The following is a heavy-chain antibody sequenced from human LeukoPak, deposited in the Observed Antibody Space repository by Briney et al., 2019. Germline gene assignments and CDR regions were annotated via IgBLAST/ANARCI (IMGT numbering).Heavy chain of an antibody. CDR2: IYYSGST. J-gene: IGHJ4*02. CDR3: ARDRDPGYSSSWYTVD. D-gene: IGHD6-13*01. CDR1: GGSISSSSYY. Sequence: SETLSLTCTVSGGSISSSSYYWGWIRQPPGKGLEWIGSIYYSGSTYYNPSLKSRVTMSVDTSKNQFSLKLSSVTAADTAVYYCARDRDPGYSSSWYTVDWGQGTLVTVSS. V-gene: IGHV4-39*07.